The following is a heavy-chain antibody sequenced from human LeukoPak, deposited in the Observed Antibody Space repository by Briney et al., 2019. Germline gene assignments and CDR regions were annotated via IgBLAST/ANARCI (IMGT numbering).Heavy chain of an antibody. J-gene: IGHJ4*02. CDR3: AKDHYVDIVASGTQHNYFDY. CDR1: GFTFSSYA. D-gene: IGHD5-12*01. CDR2: ISGGGGNT. Sequence: PGGSLRLSCAASGFTFSSYAMTWVRQAPGKGLEWVSTISGGGGNTYYADSVRGRFTISRDSSKNTLYLQMNSLRAEDTAVYYCAKDHYVDIVASGTQHNYFDYWGQGTLVTVSS. V-gene: IGHV3-23*01.